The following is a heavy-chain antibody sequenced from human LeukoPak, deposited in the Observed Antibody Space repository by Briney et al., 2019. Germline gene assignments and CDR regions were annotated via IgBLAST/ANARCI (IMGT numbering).Heavy chain of an antibody. CDR2: ISGSVDNT. Sequence: GASLGLSCAGSGFTFSSYAMAWVRQAPGKGLGWVSAISGSVDNTYYADSVKGRFTISRDNFKNTLYLQMNSLRADDTAVYYCARKYCSSTTCPFGFWGQGTLVTVSS. CDR3: ARKYCSSTTCPFGF. CDR1: GFTFSSYA. V-gene: IGHV3-23*01. J-gene: IGHJ4*02. D-gene: IGHD2-2*01.